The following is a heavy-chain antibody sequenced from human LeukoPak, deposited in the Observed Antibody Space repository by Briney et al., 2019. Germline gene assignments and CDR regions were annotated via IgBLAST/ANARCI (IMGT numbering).Heavy chain of an antibody. D-gene: IGHD4-23*01. V-gene: IGHV4-4*07. Sequence: PSETLSLTCTVSGGSISDYKWTWIRQPAGKGLEWIGRVYASASTIYNPSLKSRVTMSVDTSKNQFSLELSSVTAADTAVYYCARAGYGGHWNDAFDIWGQGTTVTVSS. CDR3: ARAGYGGHWNDAFDI. CDR1: GGSISDYK. J-gene: IGHJ3*02. CDR2: VYASAST.